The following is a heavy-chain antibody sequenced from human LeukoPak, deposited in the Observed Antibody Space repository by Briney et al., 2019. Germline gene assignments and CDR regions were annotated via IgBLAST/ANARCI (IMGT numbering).Heavy chain of an antibody. CDR1: GGSISSGGYY. V-gene: IGHV4-31*03. D-gene: IGHD3-10*01. CDR3: ARGMFGSGSYYDY. Sequence: SETLSLTCTVSGGSISSGGYYWTWIRQHLGRGLEWIGYIYYSGSTYYNPSLKSRVTISVDTSENQFSLKLSSVTAADTAVYYCARGMFGSGSYYDYWGQGTLVTVSS. CDR2: IYYSGST. J-gene: IGHJ4*02.